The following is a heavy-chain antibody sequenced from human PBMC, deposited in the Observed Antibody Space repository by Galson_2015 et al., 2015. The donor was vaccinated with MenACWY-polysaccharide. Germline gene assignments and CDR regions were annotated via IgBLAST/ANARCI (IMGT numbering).Heavy chain of an antibody. CDR1: GFTFSSYA. J-gene: IGHJ6*02. D-gene: IGHD2-2*01. Sequence: SLRLSCAASGFTFSSYAMSWIRQAPGKGLEWVAAISGSGGTTYYADSVKGRFTISRDNSKNMVYLQMNSLRAEDTAVYYSLVVPVVNYRAMDVWGQGTTVTVSS. V-gene: IGHV3-23*01. CDR3: LVVPVVNYRAMDV. CDR2: ISGSGGTT.